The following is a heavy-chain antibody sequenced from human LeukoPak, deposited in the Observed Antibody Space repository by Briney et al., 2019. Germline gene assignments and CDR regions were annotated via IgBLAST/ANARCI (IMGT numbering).Heavy chain of an antibody. V-gene: IGHV4-34*01. Sequence: PSETLSLTCAVYGGSFSGYYWSWIRQPPGKGLEWIGEINHSGSTNYNPSLKSRVTISVDTSKNQFSLKLSSVTAADTAVYYCARGQFTSHSSGYYFDYWGQGTLVTVSS. CDR2: INHSGST. D-gene: IGHD3-22*01. CDR1: GGSFSGYY. J-gene: IGHJ4*02. CDR3: ARGQFTSHSSGYYFDY.